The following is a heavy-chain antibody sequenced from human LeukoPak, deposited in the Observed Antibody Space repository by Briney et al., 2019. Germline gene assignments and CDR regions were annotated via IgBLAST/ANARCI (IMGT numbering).Heavy chain of an antibody. Sequence: SETLSLTCSVSGGSISSDYWAWIRQPPGKGLDCIAYMFYTGSTNYNPSLKSRVTISLATSKKHFSLKLRSVTAADTAVYYCARVSVVYGMDVWGRGTTVTVSS. CDR1: GGSISSDY. J-gene: IGHJ6*02. CDR3: ARVSVVYGMDV. CDR2: MFYTGST. V-gene: IGHV4-59*01.